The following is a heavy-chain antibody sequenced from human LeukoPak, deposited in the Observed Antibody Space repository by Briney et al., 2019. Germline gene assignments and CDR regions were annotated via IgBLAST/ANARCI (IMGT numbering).Heavy chain of an antibody. Sequence: PGGSLRLSCAASGFTVSSDYMSWVRQAPGKGLEWVSVIYSGGSTYYADSVKGRFTISRDNSKNTLYLQMNSLRAEDTAVYYCARVDTPGQVDPWGQGTLVTVSS. J-gene: IGHJ5*02. CDR1: GFTVSSDY. V-gene: IGHV3-53*01. CDR3: ARVDTPGQVDP. CDR2: IYSGGST. D-gene: IGHD5-18*01.